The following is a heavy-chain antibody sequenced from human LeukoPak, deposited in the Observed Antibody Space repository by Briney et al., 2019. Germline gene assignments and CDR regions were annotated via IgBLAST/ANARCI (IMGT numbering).Heavy chain of an antibody. CDR3: AREAGYCSSTSCYESLYYGMDV. Sequence: SVKVSCKASGGTFSSYAISWVRQAPGQGLEWMGRIIPILGIANYAQKFQGRVTITADKSTSTAYMELSSLRSEDTAVYYCAREAGYCSSTSCYESLYYGMDVWGQGTTVTVSS. CDR1: GGTFSSYA. V-gene: IGHV1-69*04. CDR2: IIPILGIA. D-gene: IGHD2-2*01. J-gene: IGHJ6*02.